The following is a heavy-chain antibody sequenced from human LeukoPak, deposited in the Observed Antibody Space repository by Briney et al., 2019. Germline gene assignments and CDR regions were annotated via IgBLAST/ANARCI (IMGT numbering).Heavy chain of an antibody. CDR1: GFTFSSYS. J-gene: IGHJ3*02. D-gene: IGHD2-2*01. CDR2: ISSSGSFI. CDR3: AKGIRYCSSASCSENGAFDI. Sequence: GGSLRLSCAASGFTFSSYSMNWVRQAPGERLEWVSSISSSGSFIYYADSVKGRFTISRDNARNSLFLQMNSLRAEDTSVYYCAKGIRYCSSASCSENGAFDIWGQGTMVTVSS. V-gene: IGHV3-21*01.